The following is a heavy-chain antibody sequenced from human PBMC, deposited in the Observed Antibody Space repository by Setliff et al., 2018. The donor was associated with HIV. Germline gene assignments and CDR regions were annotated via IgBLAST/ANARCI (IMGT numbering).Heavy chain of an antibody. CDR3: VKNLYTEMWGEIFDS. D-gene: IGHD3-16*01. Sequence: GGSLRLSCAASGFTFNDYAMHWVRQAPGKGLEWVAVIWHDGSNKYYADSVKGRFTIARDNSRNTQYLQMNNLSVEDTAVYYCVKNLYTEMWGEIFDSWGRGTLVTVSS. CDR2: IWHDGSNK. V-gene: IGHV3-33*06. J-gene: IGHJ4*02. CDR1: GFTFNDYA.